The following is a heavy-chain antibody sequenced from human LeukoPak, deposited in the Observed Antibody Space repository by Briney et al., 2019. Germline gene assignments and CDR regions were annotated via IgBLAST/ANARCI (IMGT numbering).Heavy chain of an antibody. J-gene: IGHJ6*03. CDR3: ASRTTVTTGYIHYMDV. CDR1: GYTFSGYY. D-gene: IGHD4-17*01. CDR2: INPKSGGT. V-gene: IGHV1-2*02. Sequence: ASVKVSCKASGYTFSGYYMHWVRQAPGQGLEWMGWINPKSGGTNEAQKFHDRVTMTRDTSIRTAYMEVSRLRSDDTAVYYCASRTTVTTGYIHYMDVWGKGTTVTVSS.